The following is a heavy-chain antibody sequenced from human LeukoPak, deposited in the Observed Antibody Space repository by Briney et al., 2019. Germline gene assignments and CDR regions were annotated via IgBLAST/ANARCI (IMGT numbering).Heavy chain of an antibody. CDR2: ISSSSSYI. D-gene: IGHD2-2*02. Sequence: GGSLRLSCAASGFTFSSYSMNWVRQAPGKGLEWVSSISSSSSYIYYADSVKGRFTISRDNAKNSLYLQMNSLRAEDTAVYYCARVGVVPAAIRRSYYMDVWGKGTTVTVSS. J-gene: IGHJ6*03. CDR1: GFTFSSYS. CDR3: ARVGVVPAAIRRSYYMDV. V-gene: IGHV3-21*01.